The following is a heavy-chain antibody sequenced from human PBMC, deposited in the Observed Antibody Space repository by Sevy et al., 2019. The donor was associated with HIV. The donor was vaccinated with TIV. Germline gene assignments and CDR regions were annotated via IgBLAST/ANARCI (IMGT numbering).Heavy chain of an antibody. CDR1: GFTFSSYA. D-gene: IGHD2-15*01. V-gene: IGHV3-30-3*01. J-gene: IGHJ1*01. CDR2: ISYDGSNK. Sequence: GGSLRLSCAASGFTFSSYAMHWVRQAPGKGLEWVAVISYDGSNKYYADSVKGRFTISRDNSKNTLYLQMNSLRAEDTAVYYCARDKNSGGTEAEYFQHWGQGTLVTVSS. CDR3: ARDKNSGGTEAEYFQH.